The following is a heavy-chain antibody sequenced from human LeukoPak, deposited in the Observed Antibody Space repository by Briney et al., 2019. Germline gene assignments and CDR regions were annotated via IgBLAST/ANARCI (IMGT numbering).Heavy chain of an antibody. Sequence: SETLSLTCTVSGGSVSSGGHYCSWIRQHPGQGLEWIGYIYYSGSTYYNPSLQSRVTISVDTSKNQFSLKLSSVTAADTAVYYCARSAQTVTTFPLDYWGQGTLVTVSS. V-gene: IGHV4-31*03. J-gene: IGHJ4*02. CDR2: IYYSGST. CDR3: ARSAQTVTTFPLDY. D-gene: IGHD4-17*01. CDR1: GGSVSSGGHY.